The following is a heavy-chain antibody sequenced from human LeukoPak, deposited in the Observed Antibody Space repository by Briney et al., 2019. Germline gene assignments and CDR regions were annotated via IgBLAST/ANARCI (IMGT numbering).Heavy chain of an antibody. V-gene: IGHV4-61*02. CDR1: GGSISSGSYY. CDR2: IYTSGST. D-gene: IGHD6-13*01. J-gene: IGHJ3*02. Sequence: SETLSLTCTVSGGSISSGSYYWSWIRQPAGKGLEWIGRIYTSGSTNYNPSLKSRVTISVDTSKNQFSLKLSPVTAADTAVYYCASLYSSSWPDAFDIWGQGTMVTVSS. CDR3: ASLYSSSWPDAFDI.